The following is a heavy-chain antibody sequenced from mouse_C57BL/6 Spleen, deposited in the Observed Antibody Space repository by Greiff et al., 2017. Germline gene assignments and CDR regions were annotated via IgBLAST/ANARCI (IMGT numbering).Heavy chain of an antibody. CDR3: TTVYGSSFWFAY. CDR2: IDPENGDT. J-gene: IGHJ3*01. D-gene: IGHD1-1*01. Sequence: EVQLKESGAELVRPGASVKLSCTASGFNIKDDYMHWVKQRPEQGLEWIGWIDPENGDTEYASKFQGKSTITADTSSNTAYLHLSSLTSEDTAVYYCTTVYGSSFWFAYWGQGTLVTVSA. V-gene: IGHV14-4*01. CDR1: GFNIKDDY.